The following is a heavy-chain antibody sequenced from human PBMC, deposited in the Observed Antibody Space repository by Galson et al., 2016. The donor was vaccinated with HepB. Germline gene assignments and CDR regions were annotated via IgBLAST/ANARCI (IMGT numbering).Heavy chain of an antibody. Sequence: SETLSLTCTVSGGSISSYYWSWIRQSPGKRLEWIAYSGSTNYNPSLGSRVTLSADTSQNQFSLMLSTLTAADTAVYYCARSRGTYLAYYGMDVWGQGVLVTVSS. CDR1: GGSISSYY. J-gene: IGHJ6*02. CDR2: SGST. CDR3: ARSRGTYLAYYGMDV. D-gene: IGHD3-10*01. V-gene: IGHV4-59*08.